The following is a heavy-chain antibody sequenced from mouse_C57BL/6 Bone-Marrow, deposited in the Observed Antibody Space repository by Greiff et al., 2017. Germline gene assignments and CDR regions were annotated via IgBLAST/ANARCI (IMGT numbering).Heavy chain of an antibody. D-gene: IGHD2-2*01. V-gene: IGHV1-50*01. Sequence: QVQLQQPGAELVKPGASVKLSCKASGYTFTSYWMQWVKQRPGQGLEWIGEIDPSDSYTNSNQKFKGKATLTVDTSSSTAYMQLSSLTSEDSAVYYCARDYYGYDGLYDGGQGSTLT. CDR2: IDPSDSYT. CDR3: ARDYYGYDGLYD. J-gene: IGHJ2*01. CDR1: GYTFTSYW.